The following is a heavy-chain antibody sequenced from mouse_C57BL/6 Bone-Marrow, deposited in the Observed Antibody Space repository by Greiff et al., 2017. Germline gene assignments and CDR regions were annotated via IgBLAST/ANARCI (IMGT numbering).Heavy chain of an antibody. CDR1: GFNFKDDY. D-gene: IGHD2-3*01. CDR2: IDPEIGDT. CDR3: SSFDGNYFGL. J-gene: IGHJ2*01. Sequence: EVKVVESGAELVRPGASVKLSCTASGFNFKDDYIHWVKQRPEQGLEWIGWIDPEIGDTEYASKFQGKATITSDTSSNTAYLQLSSLTSKDTAGYYCSSFDGNYFGLWGQGTPLTVAS. V-gene: IGHV14-4*01.